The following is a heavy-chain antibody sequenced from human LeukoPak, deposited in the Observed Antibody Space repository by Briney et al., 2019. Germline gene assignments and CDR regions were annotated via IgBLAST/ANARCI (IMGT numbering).Heavy chain of an antibody. Sequence: PSETLSLTCAVYGGSFSGYYWSWIRQPPGKGLGWIGEINHSGSTNYNPSLKSRVTISVDTSKNQFSLKLSSVTAADTAVYYCALRDSSGYYPDYWGQGTLVTVSS. V-gene: IGHV4-34*01. J-gene: IGHJ4*02. CDR3: ALRDSSGYYPDY. CDR2: INHSGST. D-gene: IGHD3-22*01. CDR1: GGSFSGYY.